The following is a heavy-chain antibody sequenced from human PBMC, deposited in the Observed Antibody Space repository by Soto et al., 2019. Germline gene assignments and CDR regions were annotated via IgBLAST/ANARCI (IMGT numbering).Heavy chain of an antibody. J-gene: IGHJ4*02. Sequence: ETLSLTCTVSGGSISSYYWSWIRQPPGKGLEWIGYIYYNVSTNYNPSLNSRVTISVNTSKNQFSLKVTSVTTADTAVYYCARGLPEGYGGNLDSWGQGTLVTVSS. CDR1: GGSISSYY. CDR3: ARGLPEGYGGNLDS. CDR2: IYYNVST. D-gene: IGHD4-17*01. V-gene: IGHV4-59*01.